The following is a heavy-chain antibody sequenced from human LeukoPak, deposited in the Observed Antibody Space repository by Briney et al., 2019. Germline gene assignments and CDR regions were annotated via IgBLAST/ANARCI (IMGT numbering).Heavy chain of an antibody. D-gene: IGHD5-18*01. Sequence: SETLSLTCAVYGGSFSGYYWSWLRQPPGKGLEWIGEINDSGSTNYNPSLTSRVTISVDTSKNQFSLTLNSVTAADTAVYYCARESDNNGYIDSDYRGQGTQVTVSS. J-gene: IGHJ4*02. CDR2: INDSGST. V-gene: IGHV4-34*01. CDR1: GGSFSGYY. CDR3: ARESDNNGYIDSDY.